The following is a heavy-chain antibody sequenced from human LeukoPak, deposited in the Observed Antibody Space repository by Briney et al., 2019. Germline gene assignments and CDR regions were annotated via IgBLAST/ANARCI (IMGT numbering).Heavy chain of an antibody. CDR1: GGSISSYY. D-gene: IGHD5-12*01. CDR2: IYYSGST. J-gene: IGHJ4*02. V-gene: IGHV4-59*01. CDR3: ARGYSGYGTHDY. Sequence: SETLSLTCTVSGGSISSYYWSWIRQPPGKGLEWIGYIYYSGSTNYNPSLKSRVTISVDTSKNQFSLKLSSVTAADTAVYYCARGYSGYGTHDYWGQGPLVTVSS.